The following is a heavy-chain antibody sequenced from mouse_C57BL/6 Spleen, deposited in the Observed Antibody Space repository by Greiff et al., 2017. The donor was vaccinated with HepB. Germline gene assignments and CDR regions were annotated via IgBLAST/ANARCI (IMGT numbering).Heavy chain of an antibody. D-gene: IGHD2-4*01. Sequence: VQLQQSGPELVKPGASVKMSCKASGYTFTDYNMHWVKQSHGKSLEWIGYINPNNGGNSYNQKFKGKATLTVNKSSSTAYMELRSLTSEDSAVYYCAIPWDYDVGDAMDYWGQGTSVTVSS. CDR2: INPNNGGN. CDR1: GYTFTDYN. J-gene: IGHJ4*01. V-gene: IGHV1-22*01. CDR3: AIPWDYDVGDAMDY.